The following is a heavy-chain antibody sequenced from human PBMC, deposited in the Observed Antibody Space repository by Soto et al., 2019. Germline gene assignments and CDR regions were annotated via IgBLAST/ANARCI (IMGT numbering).Heavy chain of an antibody. CDR1: GFTFSSYS. CDR3: ARELFIYGTDTAMGGPYNWFDP. Sequence: GGSLRLSCAASGFTFSSYSMNWVRQAPGKGLEWVSSISSSSSYIYYADSVKGRFTISRDNAKNSLYLQMNSLRAEDTAVYYCARELFIYGTDTAMGGPYNWFDPWGQGTLVTVSS. CDR2: ISSSSSYI. D-gene: IGHD5-18*01. V-gene: IGHV3-21*01. J-gene: IGHJ5*02.